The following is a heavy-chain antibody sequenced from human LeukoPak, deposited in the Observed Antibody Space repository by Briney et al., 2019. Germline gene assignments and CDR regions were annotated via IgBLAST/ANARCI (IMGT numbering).Heavy chain of an antibody. Sequence: GGSLRLSCAGSGFSFSTYAMTWVRHAPGMGLELVSAISGSGGYTYYADSVKGWFTISRDNSKNTLYLQMNSLRADDTAIYYCAKAEGKNPTGGRWLDWGQGTLVTVSS. J-gene: IGHJ4*02. D-gene: IGHD6-19*01. V-gene: IGHV3-23*01. CDR1: GFSFSTYA. CDR2: ISGSGGYT. CDR3: AKAEGKNPTGGRWLD.